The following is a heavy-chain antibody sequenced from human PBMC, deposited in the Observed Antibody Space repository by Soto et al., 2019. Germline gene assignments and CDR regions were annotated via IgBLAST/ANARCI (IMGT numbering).Heavy chain of an antibody. V-gene: IGHV3-23*01. CDR1: GFTFSSYA. CDR2: ISGSGGST. CDR3: AKDLTRALAVAGEYFQH. J-gene: IGHJ1*01. D-gene: IGHD6-19*01. Sequence: GGSLRLSCAASGFTFSSYAMSWVRQAPGKGLEWVSAISGSGGSTYYADSVKGRFTISRDNSKNTLYLQMNSLRAEDTAVYYCAKDLTRALAVAGEYFQHWGQGTLVTVSS.